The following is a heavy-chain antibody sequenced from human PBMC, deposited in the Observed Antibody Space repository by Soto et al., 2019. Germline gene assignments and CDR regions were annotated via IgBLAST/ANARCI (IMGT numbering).Heavy chain of an antibody. CDR2: AYHTGAT. J-gene: IGHJ4*02. Sequence: SETLSLTCTVSGASISSSYWSWIRQSPERGLEWIAYAYHTGATNYNPSLKSRVTISLDTSKGQFSLNLTSLTTADTAVYFCARGGNRYSNVASGVGGFDFWGQGSLVTVSS. D-gene: IGHD5-12*01. V-gene: IGHV4-59*01. CDR1: GASISSSY. CDR3: ARGGNRYSNVASGVGGFDF.